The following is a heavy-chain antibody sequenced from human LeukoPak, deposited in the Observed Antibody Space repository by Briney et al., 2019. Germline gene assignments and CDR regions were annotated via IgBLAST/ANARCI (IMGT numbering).Heavy chain of an antibody. CDR3: TTDPYSGSYYPAYYNWFDP. D-gene: IGHD3-10*01. V-gene: IGHV3-15*01. CDR1: GFTFSNAW. Sequence: GGSLRLSCAASGFTFSNAWMSWVRQAPGKGLEWVGRIKSKTDGGTTDYAAPVKGRFTISRDDSKNTLYLQMNGLKTEDTAVYYCTTDPYSGSYYPAYYNWFDPWGQGTLVTVSS. J-gene: IGHJ5*02. CDR2: IKSKTDGGTT.